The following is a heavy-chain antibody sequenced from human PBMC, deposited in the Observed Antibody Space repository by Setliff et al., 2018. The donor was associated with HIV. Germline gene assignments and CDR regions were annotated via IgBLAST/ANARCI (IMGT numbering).Heavy chain of an antibody. J-gene: IGHJ5*02. CDR1: GDSIGTYY. CDR3: VRDWYCSGGSCSNCFDP. D-gene: IGHD2-15*01. V-gene: IGHV4-59*01. CDR2: FYYGGST. Sequence: SETLSLTCSVSGDSIGTYYWNWIRQTPGKRLEWIGFFYYGGSTDYNPALKNRVAMTTDTSTSTAFMELRSLSSDDSAVYYCVRDWYCSGGSCSNCFDPWGQGTLVTVSS.